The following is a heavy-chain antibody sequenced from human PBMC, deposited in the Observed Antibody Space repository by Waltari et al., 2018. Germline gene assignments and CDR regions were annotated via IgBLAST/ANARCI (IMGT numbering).Heavy chain of an antibody. CDR1: GFTFSSFE. V-gene: IGHV3-48*03. CDR3: ARRRYNWNDNGMDV. Sequence: EVQLVESGGGLVQPGGSLRLSCAASGFTFSSFEMHWVRQAPGKGLEWVSFISSSGSTIYYADSVKGRFTISRDNAKNSLYLQMNSLRAEDTAVYYCARRRYNWNDNGMDVWGQGTTVTVSS. D-gene: IGHD1-1*01. CDR2: ISSSGSTI. J-gene: IGHJ6*02.